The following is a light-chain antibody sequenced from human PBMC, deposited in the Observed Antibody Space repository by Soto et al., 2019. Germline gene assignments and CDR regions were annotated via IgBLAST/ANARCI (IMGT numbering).Light chain of an antibody. Sequence: DIQMTQSPSTLSGSVGDRVTITCRASQTISSWLAWYQQKPGKAPKLLIYKASTLKSGVPSRFRGSGSGTEFTLTISSLQTDDFATYYCQHYNSYSEAFGQGTKVELK. J-gene: IGKJ1*01. V-gene: IGKV1-5*03. CDR1: QTISSW. CDR3: QHYNSYSEA. CDR2: KAS.